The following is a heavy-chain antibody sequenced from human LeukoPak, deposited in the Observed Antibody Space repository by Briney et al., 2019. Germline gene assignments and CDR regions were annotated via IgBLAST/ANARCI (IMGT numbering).Heavy chain of an antibody. Sequence: GGSLRLSCAASGFTFSSYGMSWVRQTPGKGLEWVSSISGSGGGTYYVDSVKGRFTISRDSSKNALYLQMNSLRAEDTAIYYCAKGGQTWRVPFDYWGQGTLVTVSS. CDR1: GFTFSSYG. D-gene: IGHD6-19*01. J-gene: IGHJ4*02. CDR2: ISGSGGGT. V-gene: IGHV3-23*01. CDR3: AKGGQTWRVPFDY.